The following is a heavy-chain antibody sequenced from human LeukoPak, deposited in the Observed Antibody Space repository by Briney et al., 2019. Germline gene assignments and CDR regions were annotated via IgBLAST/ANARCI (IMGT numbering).Heavy chain of an antibody. V-gene: IGHV1-18*01. CDR3: ARGSWYCSGGSCYWYFDL. J-gene: IGHJ2*01. CDR1: GYTFTSYG. D-gene: IGHD2-15*01. Sequence: ASVKVSCKASGYTFTSYGISWVRQAPGQGLEWMGWISAYNGNTNYAQKLQGRVTMTTDTSTSTAYMELRSLRSDDTAVYYCARGSWYCSGGSCYWYFDLWGRGTLVTVSS. CDR2: ISAYNGNT.